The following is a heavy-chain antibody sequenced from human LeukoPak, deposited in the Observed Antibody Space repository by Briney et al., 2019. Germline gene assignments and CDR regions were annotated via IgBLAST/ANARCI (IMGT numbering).Heavy chain of an antibody. CDR2: IYSSGSI. D-gene: IGHD2-2*01. Sequence: SETLSLTCTVSGGSISSYYWSWIRQPAGKGLEWIGRIYSSGSITYNPSLKSRVTISVDKSKNQFSLKLSSVTAADTAVYYCARIVPAATTHDYWGQGTLVTVSS. V-gene: IGHV4-4*07. J-gene: IGHJ4*02. CDR3: ARIVPAATTHDY. CDR1: GGSISSYY.